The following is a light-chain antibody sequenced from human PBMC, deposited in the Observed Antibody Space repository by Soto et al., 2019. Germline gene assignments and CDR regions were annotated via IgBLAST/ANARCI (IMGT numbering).Light chain of an antibody. J-gene: IGLJ1*01. CDR3: CSYTTSNTRQIV. V-gene: IGLV2-14*01. CDR1: SSDVVGYNY. Sequence: QSALTQPASASGSPGQSITISCTGTSSDVVGYNYVSWYQQHPGKAPKFMIYDVSNRPSGVSNRFSGSKSGNTASLTISGLQAEDEADYYCCSYTTSNTRQIVFGTGTKVTVL. CDR2: DVS.